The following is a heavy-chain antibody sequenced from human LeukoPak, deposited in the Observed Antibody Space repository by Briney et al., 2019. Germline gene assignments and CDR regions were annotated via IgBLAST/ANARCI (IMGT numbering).Heavy chain of an antibody. V-gene: IGHV3-49*04. Sequence: GRSLRLSCTASGFTFGDYAMSWVRQAPGKGLEWVGFIRSKAYGGTTEYAASVKGRFTIPRDDSKSIAYLQMNSLKTEDTAVYYCTREASSSWSDAFDIWGQGTMVTVSS. CDR1: GFTFGDYA. J-gene: IGHJ3*02. D-gene: IGHD6-13*01. CDR2: IRSKAYGGTT. CDR3: TREASSSWSDAFDI.